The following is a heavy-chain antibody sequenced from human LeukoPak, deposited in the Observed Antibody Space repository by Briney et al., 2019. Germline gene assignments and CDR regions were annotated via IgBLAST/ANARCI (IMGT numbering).Heavy chain of an antibody. Sequence: ASVKVSCKVSGFSLSDLSLQWVRQTPEKGLEWMGHFDRSDNKKIYAQRFRGRLTMTEDTSAETAYMELSSLSSEDTASYYCTSDQIFVFGDLYDYWGQGTLLTVSS. J-gene: IGHJ4*02. V-gene: IGHV1-24*01. CDR1: GFSLSDLS. CDR2: FDRSDNKK. D-gene: IGHD3-3*01. CDR3: TSDQIFVFGDLYDY.